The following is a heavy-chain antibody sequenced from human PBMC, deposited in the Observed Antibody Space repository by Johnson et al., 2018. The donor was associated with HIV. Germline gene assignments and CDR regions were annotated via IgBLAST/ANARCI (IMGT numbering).Heavy chain of an antibody. D-gene: IGHD3-22*01. CDR2: IKRETEGGTR. V-gene: IGHV3-15*01. Sequence: VQLVESGGGLVKPGASLRLSCVASGFTFSHAWMSWVRQAPGKGPEWVARIKRETEGGTRDYAAPVKGRFTIARDDSKNTLYLQMNSLRAEDTAVYYCARAEGDYYDSGGWGPDASNIWGQGTLVTVSS. CDR1: GFTFSHAW. CDR3: ARAEGDYYDSGGWGPDASNI. J-gene: IGHJ3*02.